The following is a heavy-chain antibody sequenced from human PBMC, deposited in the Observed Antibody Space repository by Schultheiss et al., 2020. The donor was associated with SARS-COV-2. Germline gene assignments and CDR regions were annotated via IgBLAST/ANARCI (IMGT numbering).Heavy chain of an antibody. CDR1: GFTFSSYA. Sequence: GGSLRLSCAASGFTFSSYAMHWVRQAPGKGLEWVAVISYDGSNKYYADSVKGRFTISRDNSKNTLYLQMNSLRAEDTAVYYCATQGMNWFDPWGQGTLVTVSS. J-gene: IGHJ5*02. CDR3: ATQGMNWFDP. CDR2: ISYDGSNK. V-gene: IGHV3-30*07.